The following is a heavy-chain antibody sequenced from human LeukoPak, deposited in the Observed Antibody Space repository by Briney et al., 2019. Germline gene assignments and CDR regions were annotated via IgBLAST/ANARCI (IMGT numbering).Heavy chain of an antibody. J-gene: IGHJ3*02. CDR1: GFTFSSYA. V-gene: IGHV3-30*04. CDR2: ISYDGSNK. Sequence: GGSLRLSCAASGFTFSSYAMHWVRQAPGKGLEWVAVISYDGSNKHYADSVKGRFTISRDNSKNTLYLQMNSLRAEDTAVYYCARGSGWDDAFDIWGQGTMVTVSS. CDR3: ARGSGWDDAFDI. D-gene: IGHD6-19*01.